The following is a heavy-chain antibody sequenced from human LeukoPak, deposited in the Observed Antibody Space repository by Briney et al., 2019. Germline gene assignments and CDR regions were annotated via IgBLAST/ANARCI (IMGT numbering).Heavy chain of an antibody. V-gene: IGHV3-48*01. CDR3: ARTNDAAAGTYYYYGMDV. Sequence: GGSLRLSCAASGFTFSNYNMNWVRQAPGKGLEWVSSIISSTGTIYYADSVKGRFTISRDNAKNPLYLQMNSLRAEDTAVYYCARTNDAAAGTYYYYGMDVWGQGTTVTVSS. D-gene: IGHD6-13*01. J-gene: IGHJ6*02. CDR2: IISSTGTI. CDR1: GFTFSNYN.